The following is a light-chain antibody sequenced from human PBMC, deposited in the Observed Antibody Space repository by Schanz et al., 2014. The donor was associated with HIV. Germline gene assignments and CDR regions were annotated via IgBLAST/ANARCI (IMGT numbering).Light chain of an antibody. CDR1: SSDVGNYNL. V-gene: IGLV2-14*02. CDR2: DVS. J-gene: IGLJ2*01. Sequence: QSALTQPASVSGSPGQSITISCTGTSSDVGNYNLVSWYQQHPGKAPKLMIYDVSNRPSGVSNRFSGSKSGNTASLTVSGLQPEDEADYYCSSYAGSTVFGGGTKLTVL. CDR3: SSYAGSTV.